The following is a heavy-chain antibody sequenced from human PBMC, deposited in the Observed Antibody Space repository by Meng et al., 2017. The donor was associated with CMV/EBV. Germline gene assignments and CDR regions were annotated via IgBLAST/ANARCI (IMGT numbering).Heavy chain of an antibody. J-gene: IGHJ4*02. Sequence: SETLSLTCTVSGGSISSSSYYWGWIRQPPGEGLEWIGSIYYSGSTYYNPSLKSRVTISVDTSKNQFSLKLSSVTAADTAVYYCASDLRYCSSTSCYARGKLFDYWGQGTLVTVSS. CDR3: ASDLRYCSSTSCYARGKLFDY. CDR2: IYYSGST. CDR1: GGSISSSSYY. D-gene: IGHD2-2*01. V-gene: IGHV4-39*07.